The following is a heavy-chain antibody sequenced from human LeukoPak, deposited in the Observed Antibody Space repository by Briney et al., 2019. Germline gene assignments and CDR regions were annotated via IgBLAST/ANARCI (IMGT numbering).Heavy chain of an antibody. J-gene: IGHJ4*02. CDR1: GGPISSYY. D-gene: IGHD6-13*01. Sequence: KSSETLSLTCTVSGGPISSYYWSWIRQPPGKGLEWIGYLYYSGSTNYNPSLKSRVTISVDTSKNQFSLKLSSVTAADTAVYYCARVGLVSSSWYALLDYWGQGTLVTVSS. CDR3: ARVGLVSSSWYALLDY. V-gene: IGHV4-59*01. CDR2: LYYSGST.